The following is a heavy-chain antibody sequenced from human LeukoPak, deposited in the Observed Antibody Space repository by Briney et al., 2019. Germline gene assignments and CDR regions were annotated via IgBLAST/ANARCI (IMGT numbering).Heavy chain of an antibody. CDR2: INPNRGGT. D-gene: IGHD2-2*02. J-gene: IGHJ5*02. V-gene: IGHV1-2*02. Sequence: ASVTVSCKASGCTFSGYYIHWVRQAPAQGLGWMGLINPNRGGTNDAQKFQGRVTMTRDTSISTDYMELSTLRSDDTAVYYCARDFADCSSTSCYNSMEDPWGQGTLVTVSS. CDR3: ARDFADCSSTSCYNSMEDP. CDR1: GCTFSGYY.